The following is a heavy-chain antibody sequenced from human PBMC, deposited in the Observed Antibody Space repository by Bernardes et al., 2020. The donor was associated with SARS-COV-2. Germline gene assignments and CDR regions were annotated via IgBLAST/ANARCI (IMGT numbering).Heavy chain of an antibody. CDR3: ASPRRYSGYEFDY. J-gene: IGHJ4*02. V-gene: IGHV3-21*01. D-gene: IGHD5-12*01. Sequence: GSLRLSCAASGFTFSSYSMNWVRQAPGKGLEWVSSISSSSSYIYYADSVKGRFTISRDNAKNSLYLQMNSLRAEDTAVYYCASPRRYSGYEFDYWGQGTLVTVSS. CDR1: GFTFSSYS. CDR2: ISSSSSYI.